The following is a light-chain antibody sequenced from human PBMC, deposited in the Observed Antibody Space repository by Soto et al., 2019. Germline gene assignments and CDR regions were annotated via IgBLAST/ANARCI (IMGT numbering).Light chain of an antibody. CDR1: QSLNSL. V-gene: IGKV1-5*01. J-gene: IGKJ1*01. Sequence: DIQMTQSPSTLSASVGDRFTITCRASQSLNSLLAWYQQKPGRAPKLLIYDASTLESGVPSRFSGSGSGTEFTLTISSLRTDDFATYYCQQYNSYSSWTFGQGTKVDIK. CDR3: QQYNSYSSWT. CDR2: DAS.